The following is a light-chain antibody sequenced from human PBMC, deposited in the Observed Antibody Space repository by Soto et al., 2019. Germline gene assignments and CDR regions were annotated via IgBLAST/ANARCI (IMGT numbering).Light chain of an antibody. CDR3: QQRVNWPLT. CDR1: QSVLYSSNNKNY. J-gene: IGKJ4*01. V-gene: IGKV4-1*01. CDR2: WAS. Sequence: DIVMTQSPDSLAVSLGERATINWKSSQSVLYSSNNKNYLAWYQQKPGQPPKLLIYWASTRESGVPDRFSGSGSGTDFTLTISSLEPEDFAVYYCQQRVNWPLTFGGGTKVDI.